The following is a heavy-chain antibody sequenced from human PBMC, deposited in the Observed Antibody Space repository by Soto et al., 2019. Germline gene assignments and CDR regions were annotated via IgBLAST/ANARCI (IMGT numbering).Heavy chain of an antibody. CDR1: GYTLTELS. CDR3: ATGYSYGYGSSFVY. J-gene: IGHJ4*02. D-gene: IGHD5-18*01. V-gene: IGHV1-24*01. CDR2: FDPEDGET. Sequence: GASVKVSCKVSGYTLTELSMHWVRQAPGKGLEWMGGFDPEDGETIYAQKFQGRVTMTEDTSTDTAYMELSSLRSEDTAVYYCATGYSYGYGSSFVYWGQGTLVTVSS.